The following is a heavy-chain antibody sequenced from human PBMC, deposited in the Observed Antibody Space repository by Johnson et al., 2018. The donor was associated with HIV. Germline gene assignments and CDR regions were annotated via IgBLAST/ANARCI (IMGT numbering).Heavy chain of an antibody. J-gene: IGHJ3*02. Sequence: QVQLVESGGGVVQPGRSLRLSCAASGFSFHNYAMHWVRQRPGKGLEWMAVISYGGRNKDYAASLEGRFTISRDNSKNTLFLQVNSLIAEDTAVYYCARACRDGYTCDAFDIWGQGTMVTVSS. CDR3: ARACRDGYTCDAFDI. D-gene: IGHD5-24*01. CDR1: GFSFHNYA. V-gene: IGHV3-30*04. CDR2: ISYGGRNK.